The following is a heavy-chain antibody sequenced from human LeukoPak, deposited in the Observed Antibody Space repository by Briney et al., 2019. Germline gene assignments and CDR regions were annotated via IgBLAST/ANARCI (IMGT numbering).Heavy chain of an antibody. J-gene: IGHJ6*04. CDR1: GFTFNNYE. CDR3: AELGITMIGGV. V-gene: IGHV3-48*03. D-gene: IGHD3-10*02. Sequence: GGSLRLSCAASGFTFNNYEMNWVRQAPGKGLEWISYISRRGSTIYYADSVKGRFTISRDNAKNSLYLQMNSLRAEDTAVYYCAELGITMIGGVWGKGTTVTISS. CDR2: ISRRGSTI.